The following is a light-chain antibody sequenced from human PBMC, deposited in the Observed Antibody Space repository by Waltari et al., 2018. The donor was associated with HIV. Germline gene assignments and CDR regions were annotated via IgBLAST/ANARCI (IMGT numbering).Light chain of an antibody. CDR2: ATA. CDR1: QSVSSSY. J-gene: IGKJ1*01. V-gene: IGKV3-20*01. Sequence: EVVLTQSPATLSLSPGERATLSCRTGQSVSSSYLAWYQQKPGQAPRLLIYATATRATGIPDRFSGFGSGTHFSLTISRLEPEDVAVYYCQLYGTFGQGTKVEIK. CDR3: QLYGT.